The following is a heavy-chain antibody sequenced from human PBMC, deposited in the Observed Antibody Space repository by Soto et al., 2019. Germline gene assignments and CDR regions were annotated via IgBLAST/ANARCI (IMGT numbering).Heavy chain of an antibody. CDR2: VASSGSYK. J-gene: IGHJ4*02. CDR3: AKGSGGYRPYYFDF. Sequence: PGGSLRLSCAASGLTFSDYYMSWFRQAPGKGLEWVSDVASSGSYKKYADPVQGRFTISRDNSKNTLYLEMNSLRAEDTGVYYCAKGSGGYRPYYFDFWGQGTPVTVSS. V-gene: IGHV3-11*06. CDR1: GLTFSDYY. D-gene: IGHD3-22*01.